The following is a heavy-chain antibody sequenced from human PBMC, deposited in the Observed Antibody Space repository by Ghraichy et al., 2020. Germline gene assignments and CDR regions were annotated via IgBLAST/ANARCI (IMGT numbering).Heavy chain of an antibody. CDR1: GFSFSDYY. CDR2: ISQRGSDM. V-gene: IGHV3-11*01. CDR3: ARDRTSVERAMDV. D-gene: IGHD6-19*01. J-gene: IGHJ6*04. Sequence: GESLNISCAASGFSFSDYYMSWVRQAPGEGLTWVAYISQRGSDMYYRDFVKGRFTISRDNTNNLVYLHMNSLRAEDSAIYYCARDRTSVERAMDVWGRGTTVTVSS.